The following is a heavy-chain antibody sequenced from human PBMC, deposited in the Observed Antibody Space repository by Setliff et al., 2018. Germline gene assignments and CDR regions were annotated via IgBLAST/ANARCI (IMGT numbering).Heavy chain of an antibody. CDR3: ARSPGWIPWFDS. J-gene: IGHJ5*01. V-gene: IGHV3-48*03. CDR2: INSGGSKV. Sequence: GGSLRLSCAASGFTFRSYEMNWVRQTPGKGLEWVSYINSGGSKVYYADSVKGRFTISRDNAKNSLYLLMKSVRVEDTAVYFCARSPGWIPWFDSWGQGTLVTVSS. D-gene: IGHD5-18*01. CDR1: GFTFRSYE.